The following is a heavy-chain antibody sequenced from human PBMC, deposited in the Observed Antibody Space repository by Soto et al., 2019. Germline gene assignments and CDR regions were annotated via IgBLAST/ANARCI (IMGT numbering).Heavy chain of an antibody. CDR1: GGSIRNGDYY. Sequence: SETLSLTCTVSGGSIRNGDYYWGWIRQPPGKGLEWIGYVYYSGTTYSHPSLNSRVSISVDTSENQYSLRLTSVTAADTAVYYCVTVNLVGAAYYFDYWGPGTLVTVSS. V-gene: IGHV4-30-4*01. CDR2: VYYSGTT. D-gene: IGHD1-26*01. CDR3: VTVNLVGAAYYFDY. J-gene: IGHJ4*02.